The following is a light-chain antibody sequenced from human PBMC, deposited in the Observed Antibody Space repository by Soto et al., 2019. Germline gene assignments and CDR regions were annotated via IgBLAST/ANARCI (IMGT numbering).Light chain of an antibody. Sequence: QSALTQPASVSGSPGQSITISCTGTSRDVGAYNYVSWYQQHPGKAPKLMISGVSNRPSGVSNRFSGSKSGNTASLTISGLQADDEADYYCSSYTGSSTPWVFGGGTKLTVL. CDR2: GVS. CDR3: SSYTGSSTPWV. J-gene: IGLJ3*02. CDR1: SRDVGAYNY. V-gene: IGLV2-14*01.